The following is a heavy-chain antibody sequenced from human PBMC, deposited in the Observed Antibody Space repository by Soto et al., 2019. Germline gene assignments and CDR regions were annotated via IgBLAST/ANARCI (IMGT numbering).Heavy chain of an antibody. CDR1: GFTFSSYA. V-gene: IGHV3-23*01. J-gene: IGHJ6*02. D-gene: IGHD2-15*01. CDR3: AREGWPLLQTGMDV. CDR2: ISGSGGST. Sequence: GGSLRLSCAASGFTFSSYAMSWVRQAPGKGLEWVSAISGSGGSTYYADSVKGRFTISRDNSKNTLYLQMHSLRDEDTAVYYCAREGWPLLQTGMDVWGQGTTVTVPS.